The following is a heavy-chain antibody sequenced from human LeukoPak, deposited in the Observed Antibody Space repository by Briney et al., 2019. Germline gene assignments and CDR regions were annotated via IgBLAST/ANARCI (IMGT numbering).Heavy chain of an antibody. CDR1: GFTFSSYG. CDR2: IRYDGSNK. V-gene: IGHV3-30*02. Sequence: GGSLRLSCAASGFTFSSYGMHWVRQAPGKGLEWVAFIRYDGSNKYYADSVKGRFTISRDNSKNTLYLQMNSLRAEDTAVYYCASNEKAYSSSWYVITWGQGTLVTVSS. D-gene: IGHD6-13*01. CDR3: ASNEKAYSSSWYVIT. J-gene: IGHJ5*02.